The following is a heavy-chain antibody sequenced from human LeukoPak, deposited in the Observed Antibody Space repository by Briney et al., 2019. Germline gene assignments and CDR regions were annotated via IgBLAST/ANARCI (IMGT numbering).Heavy chain of an antibody. CDR3: ARDPSTKRWFGNKRGYFDY. CDR1: GFTFSSYS. D-gene: IGHD3-10*01. J-gene: IGHJ4*02. V-gene: IGHV3-21*01. CDR2: ISSSSSYI. Sequence: GGSPRLSCAASGFTFSSYSMNWVRQAPGKGLEWVSSISSSSSYIYYADSVKGRFTISRDNAKNSLYLQMNSLRAEDTAVYYCARDPSTKRWFGNKRGYFDYWGQGTLVTVSS.